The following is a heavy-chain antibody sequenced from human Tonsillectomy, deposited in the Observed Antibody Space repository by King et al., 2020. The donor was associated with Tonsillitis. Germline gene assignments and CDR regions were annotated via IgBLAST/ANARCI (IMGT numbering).Heavy chain of an antibody. CDR1: AYSFTSYW. D-gene: IGHD3-22*01. CDR3: ARTLYYYDSAGWGAFDI. V-gene: IGHV5-51*03. J-gene: IGHJ3*02. CDR2: IYPGDSDT. Sequence: VQLVESGAEVKKPGESLKISCTGSAYSFTSYWIGWVRQMPGKGLEWMGIIYPGDSDTRYSPSFQGQVTISADKSITTAYLQWSSLKASDTAMYYCARTLYYYDSAGWGAFDIWGQGTMVTVSS.